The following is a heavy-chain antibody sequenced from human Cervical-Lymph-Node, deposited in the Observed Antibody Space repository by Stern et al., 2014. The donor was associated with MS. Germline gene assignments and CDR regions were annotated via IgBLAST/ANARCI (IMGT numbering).Heavy chain of an antibody. CDR1: GGSISSSHW. CDR2: ISHSGST. J-gene: IGHJ4*02. D-gene: IGHD4-23*01. V-gene: IGHV4-4*02. Sequence: QVQLQESGPGLVKPSGTLSLTCAVSGGSISSSHWWTWLRQPPRKRLEWIGEISHSGSTNYNPSLKSRVTISADQSKNPLSLHLSSVAAADTAVYYCAREEAVVTGVDSWGQGTLVTVSS. CDR3: AREEAVVTGVDS.